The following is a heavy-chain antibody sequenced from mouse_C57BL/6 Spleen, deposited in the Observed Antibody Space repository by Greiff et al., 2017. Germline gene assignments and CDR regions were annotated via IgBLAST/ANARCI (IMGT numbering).Heavy chain of an antibody. J-gene: IGHJ2*01. V-gene: IGHV5-17*01. CDR3: ARGDDYDGWDY. D-gene: IGHD2-4*01. CDR1: GFTFSDYG. Sequence: EVMLVESGGGLVKPGGSLKLSCAASGFTFSDYGMHWVRQAPEKGLEWVAYISSGSSTIYYADTVKGRFTISRDNAKNTLFLQRTSLRSEDTAMYYCARGDDYDGWDYWGQGTTLTVSS. CDR2: ISSGSSTI.